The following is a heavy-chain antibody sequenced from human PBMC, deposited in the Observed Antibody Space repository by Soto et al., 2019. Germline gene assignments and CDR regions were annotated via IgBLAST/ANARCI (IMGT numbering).Heavy chain of an antibody. CDR2: ISSSSSYI. CDR1: GFTFSSYS. V-gene: IGHV3-21*01. J-gene: IGHJ4*02. Sequence: GGSLRLSCAASGFTFSSYSMNWVRQAPGKGLEWVSSISSSSSYIYYADSVKGRFTISRDNAKNSLYLQMNSLRAEETAVYSCETIADRHPKLDYWGQGTLVTVSS. D-gene: IGHD6-6*01. CDR3: ETIADRHPKLDY.